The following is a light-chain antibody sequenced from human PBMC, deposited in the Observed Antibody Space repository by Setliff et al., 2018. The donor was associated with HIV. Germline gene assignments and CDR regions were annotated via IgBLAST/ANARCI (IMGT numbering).Light chain of an antibody. Sequence: LTQPASVSGSPGQSITISCTGTSSDIAIYNFVSWYQHHPGKAPKLIIYDVSNRTSGVSNRFSGSKSGNTASLTISGLQAEDEADYYCSSYTSSSTLVFGTGTKVTVL. CDR2: DVS. CDR1: SSDIAIYNF. CDR3: SSYTSSSTLV. J-gene: IGLJ1*01. V-gene: IGLV2-14*03.